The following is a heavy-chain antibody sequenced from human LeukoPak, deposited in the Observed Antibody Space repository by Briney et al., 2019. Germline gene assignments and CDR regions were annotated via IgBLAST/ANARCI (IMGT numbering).Heavy chain of an antibody. D-gene: IGHD7-27*01. Sequence: GGSLRLSCAASGFTFSFYAMSWVRQAPGKGLEWAAGITSSGNTTYYADPVKGRFTISRDNSRNILYLQMNSLRAEDTTIYYCAKDGGLWVSAHWGDSWGRGTLVTVSS. V-gene: IGHV3-23*01. CDR1: GFTFSFYA. CDR2: ITSSGNTT. J-gene: IGHJ4*02. CDR3: AKDGGLWVSAHWGDS.